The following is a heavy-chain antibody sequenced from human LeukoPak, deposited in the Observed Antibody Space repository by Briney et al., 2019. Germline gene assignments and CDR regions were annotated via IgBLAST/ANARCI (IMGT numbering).Heavy chain of an antibody. V-gene: IGHV3-33*06. CDR1: GFTFSSYG. CDR3: AKEYSSSWPVGIDY. Sequence: GRSLRLSCAASGFTFSSYGMHWVRQAPGKGLEWVAVIWYDGSNKYYADSVKGRFTISRDNSKNTLYLQMNSLRAEDTAVYYCAKEYSSSWPVGIDYWGQGPLVTVSS. CDR2: IWYDGSNK. D-gene: IGHD6-13*01. J-gene: IGHJ4*02.